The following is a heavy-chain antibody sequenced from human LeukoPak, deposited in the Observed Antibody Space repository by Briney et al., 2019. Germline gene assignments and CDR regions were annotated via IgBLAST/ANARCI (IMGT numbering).Heavy chain of an antibody. CDR2: INPSGGST. CDR1: GYTFTSYY. CDR3: ARAGPRYYYGSGSYQAWDY. D-gene: IGHD3-10*01. Sequence: ASVKVSCKASGYTFTSYYMHWVRQPPGQGLEWMGIINPSGGSTSYAQKFQGRVTMTRDMSTSTVYMELSSLRAEDTAVYYCARAGPRYYYGSGSYQAWDYWGQGTLVTVPS. J-gene: IGHJ4*02. V-gene: IGHV1-46*03.